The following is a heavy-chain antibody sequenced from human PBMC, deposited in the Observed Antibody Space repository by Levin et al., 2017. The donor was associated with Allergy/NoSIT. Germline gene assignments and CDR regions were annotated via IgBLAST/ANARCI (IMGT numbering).Heavy chain of an antibody. D-gene: IGHD6-19*01. CDR1: GFTFSSYW. CDR3: ARAAKRAAVAGSYYYYYYGMDV. J-gene: IGHJ6*02. CDR2: INSDGSST. Sequence: SCAASGFTFSSYWMHWVRQAPGKGLVWVSRINSDGSSTSYADSVKGRFTISRDNAKNTLYLQMNSLRAEDTAVYYCARAAKRAAVAGSYYYYYYGMDVWGQGTTVTVSS. V-gene: IGHV3-74*01.